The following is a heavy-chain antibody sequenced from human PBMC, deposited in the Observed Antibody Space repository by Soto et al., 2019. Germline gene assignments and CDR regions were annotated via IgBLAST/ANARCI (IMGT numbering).Heavy chain of an antibody. CDR1: GYTFTSYG. CDR2: ISADNGNT. D-gene: IGHD1-26*01. V-gene: IGHV1-18*01. Sequence: VASVKVSCKASGYTFTSYGISWVRQAPGQGLEWMGWISADNGNTNYSQKLQGRVTITRDTSASTAYMELSSLRSEDTAVYYCARDREVGATAAFDAFDIWGQGTMVTVSS. CDR3: ARDREVGATAAFDAFDI. J-gene: IGHJ3*02.